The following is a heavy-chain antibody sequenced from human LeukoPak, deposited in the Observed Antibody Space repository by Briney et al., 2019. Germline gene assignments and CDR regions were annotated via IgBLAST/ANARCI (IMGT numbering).Heavy chain of an antibody. J-gene: IGHJ4*02. Sequence: GGSLRLSCAASEFIFSSYGMHWVRQAPREGLEWVASLWYDGTNKYHADSVKGRFTISRDNSQSTLYLQMNSLRAEDTAVYYCARARNNYDSSGYSALDYWGQGTLVTVSS. CDR1: EFIFSSYG. CDR3: ARARNNYDSSGYSALDY. CDR2: LWYDGTNK. V-gene: IGHV3-33*01. D-gene: IGHD3-22*01.